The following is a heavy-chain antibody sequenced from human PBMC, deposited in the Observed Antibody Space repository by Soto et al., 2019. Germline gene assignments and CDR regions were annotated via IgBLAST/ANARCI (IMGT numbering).Heavy chain of an antibody. D-gene: IGHD2-15*01. CDR3: ASEDCRNNCLKGFGY. CDR1: GYIFTDYY. V-gene: IGHV1-2*02. J-gene: IGHJ4*01. Sequence: PSVKVSCQASGYIFTDYYLHWVRQAPGQGFEWVGGINAKSGNPKYVPKFQGRVTVTRDTSTSTVYMELNRLTSDDTAVYFCASEDCRNNCLKGFGYWGHVTLFTVSS. CDR2: INAKSGNP.